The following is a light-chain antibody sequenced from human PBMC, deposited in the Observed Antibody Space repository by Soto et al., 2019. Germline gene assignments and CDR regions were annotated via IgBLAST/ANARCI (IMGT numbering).Light chain of an antibody. CDR2: KAS. CDR1: QTISSW. V-gene: IGKV1-5*03. CDR3: QKYNSAPRT. Sequence: DIQMTQSPSTLSGSVGDRVTITCRASQTISSWLAWCQQKPGKAPKLLIYKASTLKSGVPSRFSGSGSGTEFTLTISSLQPDDVATYYCQKYNSAPRTFGQGTKVDI. J-gene: IGKJ1*01.